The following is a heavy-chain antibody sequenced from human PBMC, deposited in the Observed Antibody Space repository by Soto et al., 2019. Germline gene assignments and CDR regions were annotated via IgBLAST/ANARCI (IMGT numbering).Heavy chain of an antibody. CDR3: GRLEGLATISYYFDY. CDR2: VYYSGST. J-gene: IGHJ4*02. CDR1: GGSVSSSSYY. D-gene: IGHD3-9*01. V-gene: IGHV4-39*01. Sequence: QLQLQESGSGLVKPSETLSLTCTVSGGSVSSSSYYWGWVRQPPGKGLEWIGSVYYSGSTYYNPSLESRVTISVDKSKNQSSLKLMSLSAADTAVYYCGRLEGLATISYYFDYWGQGALVTVSS.